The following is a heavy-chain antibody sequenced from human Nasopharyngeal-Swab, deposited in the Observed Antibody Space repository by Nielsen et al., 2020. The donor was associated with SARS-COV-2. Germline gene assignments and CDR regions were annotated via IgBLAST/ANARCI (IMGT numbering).Heavy chain of an antibody. J-gene: IGHJ4*02. V-gene: IGHV4-34*01. CDR2: INHSGST. CDR1: GGSFSGYY. CDR3: ARGIVGDSSSWYPSYFDY. D-gene: IGHD6-13*01. Sequence: SQTLSLTCAVYGGSFSGYYWSWIRQPPGKGLEWIGEINHSGSTNYNPSLKSRVTISVDTSKNQFSLKLNSVTAADTAVYYCARGIVGDSSSWYPSYFDYWGQGTLVTVSS.